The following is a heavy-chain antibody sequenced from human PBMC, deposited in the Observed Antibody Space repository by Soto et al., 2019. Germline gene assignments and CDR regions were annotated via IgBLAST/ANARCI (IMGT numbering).Heavy chain of an antibody. CDR2: IDPSDSYT. CDR1: GYSFTSYW. Sequence: RGESLKISCKGSGYSFTSYWIGWVRQMPGKGLEWMGRIDPSDSYTNYSPSFQGHVTISADKSISTAYLQWSSLKASDTAMYYCARTVVPAAMGYYYYGMDVWGQGTTVTSP. CDR3: ARTVVPAAMGYYYYGMDV. V-gene: IGHV5-10-1*01. J-gene: IGHJ6*02. D-gene: IGHD2-2*01.